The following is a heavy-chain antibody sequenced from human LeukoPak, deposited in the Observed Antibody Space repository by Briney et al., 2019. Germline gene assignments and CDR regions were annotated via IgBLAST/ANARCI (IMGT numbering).Heavy chain of an antibody. CDR2: INPNSGGT. Sequence: ASVKVSCKASGYTFTGYYMHWVRQAPGQGLEWMGRINPNSGGTNYVQKFQGRVTMTRDTSISTAYMELSRLRSDDTAVYYCASLFTMVRELKDYWGQGTLVTVSS. V-gene: IGHV1-2*06. D-gene: IGHD3-10*01. J-gene: IGHJ4*02. CDR1: GYTFTGYY. CDR3: ASLFTMVRELKDY.